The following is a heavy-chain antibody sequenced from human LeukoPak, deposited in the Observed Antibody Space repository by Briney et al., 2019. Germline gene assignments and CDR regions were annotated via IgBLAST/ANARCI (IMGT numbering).Heavy chain of an antibody. D-gene: IGHD3-10*01. J-gene: IGHJ3*01. CDR3: ARDGETAAPWALDL. V-gene: IGHV3-48*03. Sequence: GGSLRLSCVASGFTFNNYEMNWVRQAPGKGLEWVSYISQSGGTKRYTDSVKGRFTISRDNAKDSLYLQLSSLRVEDMGVYYCARDGETAAPWALDLWGQGTVVSVSS. CDR1: GFTFNNYE. CDR2: ISQSGGTK.